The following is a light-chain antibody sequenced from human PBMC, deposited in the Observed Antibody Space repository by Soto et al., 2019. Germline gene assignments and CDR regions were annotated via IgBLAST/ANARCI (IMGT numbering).Light chain of an antibody. CDR1: QSVDIY. V-gene: IGKV3-20*01. J-gene: IGKJ1*01. CDR3: QQYGSSPET. CDR2: ESS. Sequence: IVLTQSPGTRSFSPCQTATVSSRASQSVDIYLDWYQQKPGQAPRLLISESSNRATGIPDRFSGSGSGTDFTLTISRLEPEDFAVYYCQQYGSSPETFGQGTKVDIK.